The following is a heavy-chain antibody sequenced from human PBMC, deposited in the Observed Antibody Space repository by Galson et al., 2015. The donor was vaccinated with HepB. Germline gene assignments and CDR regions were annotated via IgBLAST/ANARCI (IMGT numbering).Heavy chain of an antibody. CDR3: ARGYSVFDY. J-gene: IGHJ4*02. CDR1: GGSISGYY. Sequence: ETLSLTCTVSGGSISGYYWSWMRQPPGKGLEWIGFIYYSGSTNYNPSLKSRVTISVDTSKNQFSLKLSSVTAADTAVYYCARGYSVFDYWGQGTLVTVSS. V-gene: IGHV4-59*12. D-gene: IGHD4-11*01. CDR2: IYYSGST.